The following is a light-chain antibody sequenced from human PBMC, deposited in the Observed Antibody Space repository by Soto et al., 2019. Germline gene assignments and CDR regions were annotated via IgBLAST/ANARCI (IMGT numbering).Light chain of an antibody. CDR1: QSVGSN. CDR2: GAF. CDR3: QQYKNWPLT. Sequence: EIVMTQSPATLSVSPGGRATLSCRASQSVGSNLAWYQQKPGQAPRLLFYGAFTRATGFPARFSGSGSGTEFTLTISSLQSEDFAVYYCQQYKNWPLTFGGGTRVEIK. J-gene: IGKJ4*01. V-gene: IGKV3-15*01.